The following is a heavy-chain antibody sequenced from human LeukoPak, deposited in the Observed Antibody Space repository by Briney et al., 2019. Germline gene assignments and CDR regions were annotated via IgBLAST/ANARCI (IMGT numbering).Heavy chain of an antibody. CDR2: ISAYNGNT. V-gene: IGHV1-18*04. D-gene: IGHD3-10*01. CDR1: GYTFTGYY. J-gene: IGHJ6*02. Sequence: ASVKVSCKASGYTFTGYYMHWVRQAPGQGLEWMGWISAYNGNTNYAQKLQGRVTMTTDTSTSTAYMELRSLRSDDTAVYYCAREEGRGSGSYVYGMDVWGQGTTVTVSS. CDR3: AREEGRGSGSYVYGMDV.